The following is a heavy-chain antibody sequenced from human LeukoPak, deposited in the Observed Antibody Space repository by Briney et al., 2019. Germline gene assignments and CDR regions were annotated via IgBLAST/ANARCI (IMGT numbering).Heavy chain of an antibody. J-gene: IGHJ4*02. Sequence: ASVKVSCKASGYTFTSYDINWVRQAPGQGLEWMGWMNPNSGNTGYAQKFQGRVTMTRNTSISTAYMELGSLRSEDTAVYYCARGHTWNYVVPLDYWGQGALVTVSS. CDR1: GYTFTSYD. D-gene: IGHD1-7*01. CDR3: ARGHTWNYVVPLDY. CDR2: MNPNSGNT. V-gene: IGHV1-8*01.